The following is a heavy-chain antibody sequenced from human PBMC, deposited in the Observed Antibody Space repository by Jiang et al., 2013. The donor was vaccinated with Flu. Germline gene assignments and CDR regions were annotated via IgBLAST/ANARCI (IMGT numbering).Heavy chain of an antibody. CDR3: ARIITMVRGVTRYYFDY. CDR2: IYYSGST. D-gene: IGHD3-10*01. J-gene: IGHJ4*02. Sequence: LEWIGSIYYSGSTYYNRPSKSRVTISVDTSKNQFSLKLSSVTAADTAVYYCARIITMVRGVTRYYFDYWGQGTLVTVSS. V-gene: IGHV4-39*01.